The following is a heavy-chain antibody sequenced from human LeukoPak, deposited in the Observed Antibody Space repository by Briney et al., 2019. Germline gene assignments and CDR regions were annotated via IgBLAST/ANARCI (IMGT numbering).Heavy chain of an antibody. J-gene: IGHJ3*02. CDR2: IYFSGST. CDR3: ARNGLRGAFDI. Sequence: SETLSLTCTVSGGSISSYYWSWIRQPPGKGLEWIGYIYFSGSTNSNPPLKSRVTISVDTSKNQFSLNLSSVTAADTAVYYCARNGLRGAFDIWGQGTMVTVSS. D-gene: IGHD4-17*01. CDR1: GGSISSYY. V-gene: IGHV4-59*08.